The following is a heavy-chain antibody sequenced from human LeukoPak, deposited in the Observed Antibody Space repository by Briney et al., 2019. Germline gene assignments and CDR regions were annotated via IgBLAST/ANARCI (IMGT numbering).Heavy chain of an antibody. CDR2: IRYDGSNK. D-gene: IGHD3-9*01. CDR3: AKSGSYYDILTGYTEEYYFDY. CDR1: GFTFSSYG. V-gene: IGHV3-30*02. J-gene: IGHJ4*02. Sequence: GGSLRLSCAASGFTFSSYGMHWVRQAPGKGLEWVAFIRYDGSNKYYADSVKGRFTISRDNSKNTLYLQMNSLRAEDTAVYYCAKSGSYYDILTGYTEEYYFDYWGQGTLVTVSS.